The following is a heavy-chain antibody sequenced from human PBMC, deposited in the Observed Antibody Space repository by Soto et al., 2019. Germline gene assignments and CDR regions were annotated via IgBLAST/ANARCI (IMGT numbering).Heavy chain of an antibody. Sequence: SETLSLTCAVSGGSISGGDCYWSWIRQPPGKGLEWIGYIYYSGTTYYNPSLKSRVTISVDTSKNEFSLRLSSVTAADTAVYYCARLNGYCISTNCHGYYGMDVWGQGTTVTVSS. V-gene: IGHV4-30-4*01. D-gene: IGHD2-2*03. CDR2: IYYSGTT. CDR1: GGSISGGDCY. J-gene: IGHJ6*02. CDR3: ARLNGYCISTNCHGYYGMDV.